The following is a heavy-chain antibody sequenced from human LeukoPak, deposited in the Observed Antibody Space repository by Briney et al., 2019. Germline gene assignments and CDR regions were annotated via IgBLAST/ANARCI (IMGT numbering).Heavy chain of an antibody. V-gene: IGHV4-4*07. CDR3: ARLVEMATIRPLYYFDY. CDR1: GGFLSNYN. D-gene: IGHD5-24*01. J-gene: IGHJ4*02. CDR2: IYISGST. Sequence: SETLSLTCRVSGGFLSNYNWNWIRQSAGKGLEWIGRIYISGSTDYNPSLKSRVTMSVDASKNEFSLRLNSVTAADTAVYYCARLVEMATIRPLYYFDYWGQGTLVTVSS.